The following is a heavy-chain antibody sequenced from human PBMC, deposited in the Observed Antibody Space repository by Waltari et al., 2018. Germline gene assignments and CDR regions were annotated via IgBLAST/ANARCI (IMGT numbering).Heavy chain of an antibody. J-gene: IGHJ4*02. CDR2: INGDATIK. Sequence: EVKLVESGGGLVQPGGSLILSCAASGFTFSDNWMHWDRQPPGKGVGGVSRINGDATIKDYADSGKGRLTSSRDNAENTLYLKMNSLRIEDTAIYYCVRGSSGWYGTDFWGQGTLVTVSS. CDR3: VRGSSGWYGTDF. D-gene: IGHD6-19*01. V-gene: IGHV3-74*01. CDR1: GFTFSDNW.